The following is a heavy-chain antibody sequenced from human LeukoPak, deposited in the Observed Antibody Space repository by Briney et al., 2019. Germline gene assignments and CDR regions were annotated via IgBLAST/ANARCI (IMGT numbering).Heavy chain of an antibody. CDR1: GYSFTSYW. CDR3: ARERSSSSVYYYYYMDV. J-gene: IGHJ6*03. Sequence: GESLKISCKGSGYSFTSYWIGWVRQMPGKGLEWMGIIYPGDSDSRYSPSFQGQVTISADKSISTAYLQWSSLKASDSAMYYCARERSSSSVYYYYYMDVWGKGTTVTVSS. D-gene: IGHD6-6*01. CDR2: IYPGDSDS. V-gene: IGHV5-51*01.